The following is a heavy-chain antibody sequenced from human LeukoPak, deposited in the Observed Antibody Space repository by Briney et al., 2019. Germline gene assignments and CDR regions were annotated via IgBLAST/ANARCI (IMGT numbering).Heavy chain of an antibody. D-gene: IGHD3-9*01. CDR2: ISAYNGNT. J-gene: IGHJ4*02. CDR1: GYTFTSYG. CDR3: AMVDVLRYFDWVPDY. V-gene: IGHV1-18*01. Sequence: GASVKVSCKASGYTFTSYGISWVRQAPGQGLEWMGCISAYNGNTNYAQKLQGRVTMTTETSTSTPYMVLRSLRSDDTAVYYCAMVDVLRYFDWVPDYWGQGTLVTVSS.